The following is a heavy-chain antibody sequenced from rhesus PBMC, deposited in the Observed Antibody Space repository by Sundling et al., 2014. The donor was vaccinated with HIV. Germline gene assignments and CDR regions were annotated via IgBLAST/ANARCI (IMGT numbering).Heavy chain of an antibody. J-gene: IGHJ4*01. CDR1: GFIFMDYY. D-gene: IGHD2-2*01. CDR3: ASTGYARSYAY. CDR2: ISSGGDST. Sequence: EVQVVESGGGLAKPGGSLRLSCAASGFIFMDYYMDWVRQTPGKGLEWVSRISSGGDSTWYADSVKGRFTISRENAKNTLYLQMDSLRAEDSGVYYCASTGYARSYAYWGQGVLVTVSS. V-gene: IGHV3-178*01.